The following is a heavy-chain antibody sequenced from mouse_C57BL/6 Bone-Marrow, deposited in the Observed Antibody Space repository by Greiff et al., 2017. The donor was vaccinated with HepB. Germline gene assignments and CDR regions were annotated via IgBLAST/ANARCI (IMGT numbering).Heavy chain of an antibody. J-gene: IGHJ2*01. CDR3: TRVGGYDVRGFDY. Sequence: EVKLMESGEGLVKPGGSLKLSCAASGFTFSSYAMSWVRQTPEKRLEWVAYISSGGDYIYYADTVKGRFTISRDNARNTLYLQMSSLKSEDTAMYYCTRVGGYDVRGFDYWGQGTTLTVSS. D-gene: IGHD2-2*01. V-gene: IGHV5-9-1*02. CDR1: GFTFSSYA. CDR2: ISSGGDYI.